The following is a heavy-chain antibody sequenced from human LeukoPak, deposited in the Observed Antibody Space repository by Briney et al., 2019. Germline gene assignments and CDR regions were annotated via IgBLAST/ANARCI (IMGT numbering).Heavy chain of an antibody. Sequence: GGSLRLSCAASGFTFDDYAMHWVRQAPGKGLEWVSGISWNSGSIGYADSVKGRFTISRDNSKNTLYLQMNSLRAEDTAVYYCAKELRGPFDYWGQGTLVTVSS. J-gene: IGHJ4*02. CDR2: ISWNSGSI. V-gene: IGHV3-9*01. D-gene: IGHD2-15*01. CDR1: GFTFDDYA. CDR3: AKELRGPFDY.